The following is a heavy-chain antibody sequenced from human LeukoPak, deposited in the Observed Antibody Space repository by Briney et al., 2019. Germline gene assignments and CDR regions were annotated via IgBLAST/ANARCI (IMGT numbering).Heavy chain of an antibody. D-gene: IGHD4-23*01. Sequence: GASVKVSCKASGYTFTCYYMHWVRQAPGQGLEWMGWISAYNGNTNYAQKLQGRVTMTTDTSTSTAYMELRSLRSDDTAVYYCARGGGNSPTDYYYGMDVWGQGTTVTVSS. J-gene: IGHJ6*02. CDR3: ARGGGNSPTDYYYGMDV. CDR2: ISAYNGNT. CDR1: GYTFTCYY. V-gene: IGHV1-18*04.